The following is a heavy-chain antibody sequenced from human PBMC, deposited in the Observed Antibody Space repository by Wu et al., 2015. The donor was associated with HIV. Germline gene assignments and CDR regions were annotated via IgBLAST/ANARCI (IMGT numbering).Heavy chain of an antibody. D-gene: IGHD6-13*01. CDR2: INPNSGGT. V-gene: IGHV1-2*02. CDR3: ARGVRKGIAAAGPQNWFDP. Sequence: QVQLVQSGAEVKKPGASVKVSCKASGYTFTGYYMHWVRQAPGQGLEWMGWINPNSGGTNYAQKFQGRVTMTRDTSISTAYMELSRLRSDDTAVYYCARGVRKGIAAAGPQNWFDPWGQGTLVTVSS. CDR1: GYTFTGYY. J-gene: IGHJ5*02.